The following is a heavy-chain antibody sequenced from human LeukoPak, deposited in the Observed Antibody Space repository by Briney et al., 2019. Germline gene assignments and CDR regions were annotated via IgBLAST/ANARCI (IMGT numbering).Heavy chain of an antibody. V-gene: IGHV4-4*07. CDR2: IYGSGIT. CDR1: GGSIISNY. J-gene: IGHJ6*03. Sequence: SETLSLTCTVSGGSIISNYWSWIRQSAGTGLEWIGRIYGSGITDYNPSLKSRVTMSLDTSRKQFSLGLTSVTAADTAVYYGARLKFYDSTGYSPGYYMEVWGKGTTVSVFS. CDR3: ARLKFYDSTGYSPGYYMEV. D-gene: IGHD3-22*01.